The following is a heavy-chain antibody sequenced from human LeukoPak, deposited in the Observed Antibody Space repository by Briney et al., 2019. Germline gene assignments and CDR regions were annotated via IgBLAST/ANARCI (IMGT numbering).Heavy chain of an antibody. V-gene: IGHV3-23*01. CDR1: GFTFSSYV. CDR3: ARDYYDILTANRQTKSSYFDY. J-gene: IGHJ4*02. D-gene: IGHD3-9*01. Sequence: PGGSLRLSCAASGFTFSSYVMTWVRQPPGKGLEWVSSLSGGGGVAYYADSVKGRFTISRDSSKNTLYLQMNSLRAEDTAVYYCARDYYDILTANRQTKSSYFDYWGQGTLVTVSS. CDR2: LSGGGGVA.